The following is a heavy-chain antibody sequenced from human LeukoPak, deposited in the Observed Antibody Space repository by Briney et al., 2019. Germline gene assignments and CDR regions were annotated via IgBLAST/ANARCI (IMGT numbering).Heavy chain of an antibody. D-gene: IGHD3-10*01. J-gene: IGHJ3*01. CDR1: GISISSYY. Sequence: PSETLSLTCTVSGISISSYYWSWIRQPPGKGLEWIGYFYYSGITNYNPSLKSRVTISGDTSKNQFSLKLSSVTAADTAVYYCAGGGSGSYPGGAFDFLGQGTMVTVSS. CDR2: FYYSGIT. V-gene: IGHV4-59*08. CDR3: AGGGSGSYPGGAFDF.